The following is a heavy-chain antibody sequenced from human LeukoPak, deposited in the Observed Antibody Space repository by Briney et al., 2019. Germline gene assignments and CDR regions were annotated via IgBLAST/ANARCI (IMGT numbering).Heavy chain of an antibody. D-gene: IGHD3-22*01. CDR1: GGSFSGYY. CDR2: INHSGST. V-gene: IGHV4-34*01. J-gene: IGHJ3*02. Sequence: SETLSLICAVYGGSFSGYYWSWIRQPPGKGLEWIGEINHSGSTNYNPSLKSRVTISVDTSKNQFSLKLSSVTAADTAVYYCASLEMIVVVTSAFDIWGQGTMVTVSS. CDR3: ASLEMIVVVTSAFDI.